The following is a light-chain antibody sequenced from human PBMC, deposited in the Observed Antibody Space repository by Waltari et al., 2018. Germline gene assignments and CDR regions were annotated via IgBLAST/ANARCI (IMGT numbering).Light chain of an antibody. V-gene: IGLV7-46*01. CDR1: TGSVTTGHS. CDR2: DTS. J-gene: IGLJ1*01. CDR3: LLSYRGARV. Sequence: QAVVTQEPSLTVSPGGTVTLTCGSSTGSVTTGHSPYWFQQKPGQAPRTLIYDTSNKHAWTPARFSGSLLGDKAALTLSGAQPEDEAEYYCLLSYRGARVFGAGTKVTVL.